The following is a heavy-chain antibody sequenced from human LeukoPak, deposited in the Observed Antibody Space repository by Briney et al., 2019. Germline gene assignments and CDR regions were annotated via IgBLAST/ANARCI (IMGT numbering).Heavy chain of an antibody. CDR1: GFTFSSYG. V-gene: IGHV3-23*01. D-gene: IGHD3-10*01. J-gene: IGHJ4*02. CDR3: AKDRLLALWFGELPPGGVEGYNY. CDR2: ISGSGGST. Sequence: PGGSLRLSCAASGFTFSSYGMSWVRQAPGKGLEWVSAISGSGGSTYYADSVKGRFTISRDNSKNTLYLQMNSLRAEDTAVYYCAKDRLLALWFGELPPGGVEGYNYWGQGTLVTVSS.